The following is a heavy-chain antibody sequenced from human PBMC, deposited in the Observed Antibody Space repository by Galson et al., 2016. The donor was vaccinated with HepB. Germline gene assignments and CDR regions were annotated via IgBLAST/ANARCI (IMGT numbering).Heavy chain of an antibody. D-gene: IGHD3-16*01. CDR3: ARAWGSRLTPSNWYFDL. CDR1: GGSVSSGGFS. CDR2: IYYSGST. Sequence: VSGGSVSSGGFSWSWIRQPPGKGLEWIGYIYYSGSTYYNPSLKSRVTISIDRSKNQFSLKLSSVTAADTAVYFCARAWGSRLTPSNWYFDLWGRGTLVSVSS. J-gene: IGHJ2*01. V-gene: IGHV4-30-2*01.